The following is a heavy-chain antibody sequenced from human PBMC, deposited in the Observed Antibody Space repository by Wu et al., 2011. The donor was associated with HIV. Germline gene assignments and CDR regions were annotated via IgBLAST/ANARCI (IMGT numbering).Heavy chain of an antibody. CDR1: GGTFSSYA. CDR3: ARTSRVVVAATRYYYGMDV. Sequence: QVQLVQSGAEVKKPGSSVKVSCKASGGTFSSYAITWVRQAPGQGLEWMGRIIPLFGTANYAQKFQGRVTITTDESTSTAYMELSSLRSEDTAVYYCARTSRVVVAATRYYYGMDVWGQGTTVTVSS. CDR2: IIPLFGTA. D-gene: IGHD2-15*01. V-gene: IGHV1-69*18. J-gene: IGHJ6*02.